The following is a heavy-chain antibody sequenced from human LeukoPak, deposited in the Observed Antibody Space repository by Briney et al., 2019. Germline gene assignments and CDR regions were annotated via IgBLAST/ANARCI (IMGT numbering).Heavy chain of an antibody. J-gene: IGHJ3*02. CDR3: ARDEAVAGTGGGAFDI. CDR2: INPNSGGT. V-gene: IGHV1-2*02. CDR1: GYTFTGYY. Sequence: ASVKVSCKASGYTFTGYYMHWARQAPGQGLEWMGWINPNSGGTNYAQKFQGRVTMTRDTSISTAYMELSRLRSDDTAVYYCARDEAVAGTGGGAFDIWGQGTMVTVSS. D-gene: IGHD6-19*01.